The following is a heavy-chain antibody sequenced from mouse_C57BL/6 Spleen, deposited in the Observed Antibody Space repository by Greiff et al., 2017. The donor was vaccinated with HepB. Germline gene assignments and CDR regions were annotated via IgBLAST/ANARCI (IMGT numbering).Heavy chain of an antibody. Sequence: VQLQQSGAELVRPGSSVKLSCKASGYTFTSYWMHWVKQRPIQGLEWIGNIDPSDSETHYNQKFKDKATLTVDISSSTAYMQLSSLTSEDSAVYYCARGITTVAYWYFDVWGTGTTVTVSS. V-gene: IGHV1-52*01. J-gene: IGHJ1*03. D-gene: IGHD1-1*01. CDR2: IDPSDSET. CDR3: ARGITTVAYWYFDV. CDR1: GYTFTSYW.